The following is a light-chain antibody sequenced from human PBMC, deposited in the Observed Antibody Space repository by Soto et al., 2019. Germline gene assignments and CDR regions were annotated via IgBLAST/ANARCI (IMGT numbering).Light chain of an antibody. CDR3: QQSYSTPFT. Sequence: DILMTQSPSSLSASVADRVTITCRASQSISSYLNWYQQKPGKAPKLLIYAASSLQSGVPSRFSGSGSGTDFTLTISSLQPEDFATYYCQQSYSTPFTFGPGTKVDIK. CDR1: QSISSY. J-gene: IGKJ3*01. CDR2: AAS. V-gene: IGKV1-39*01.